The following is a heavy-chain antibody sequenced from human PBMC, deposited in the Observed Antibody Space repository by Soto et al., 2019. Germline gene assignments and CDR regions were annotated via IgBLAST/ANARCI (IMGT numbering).Heavy chain of an antibody. Sequence: GGSLRLSCAASGFTFTNAWMSWVRQAPGKGLEWVGRIKRKTDGGTTDYAAPVKGRFTISRDDSKNTLYLQMNSLKTEDTAVYFCTTYQLPIPFDFWGQGTLVTVSS. CDR3: TTYQLPIPFDF. CDR2: IKRKTDGGTT. CDR1: GFTFTNAW. D-gene: IGHD2-2*02. V-gene: IGHV3-15*01. J-gene: IGHJ4*02.